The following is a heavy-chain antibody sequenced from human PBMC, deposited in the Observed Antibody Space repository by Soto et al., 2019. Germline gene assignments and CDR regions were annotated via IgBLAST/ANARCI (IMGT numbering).Heavy chain of an antibody. V-gene: IGHV1-69*06. D-gene: IGHD3-22*01. CDR2: IIPIFGTA. J-gene: IGHJ4*02. CDR3: AAMYCYDSSGYNFSDY. CDR1: GGTLSSYA. Sequence: SVKVSCKASGGTLSSYAISWARQAPGQGLEWMGGIIPIFGTANYAQKFQGRVTITPDKSTSTVYMELSSLRYEDTAVYYCAAMYCYDSSGYNFSDYWGQGTLVTVSS.